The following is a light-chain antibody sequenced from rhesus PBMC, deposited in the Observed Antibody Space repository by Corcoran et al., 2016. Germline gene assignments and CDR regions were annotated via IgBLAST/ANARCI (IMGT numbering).Light chain of an antibody. CDR3: QQYDDLPA. Sequence: DIQMTQSPSSLSASVGDKVTITCHARQGISSWSAWYQQKPGKAPKPLIYYASSFQSGGPSRFSGSGSRTDYPLTISSLQPEDFATYYCQQYDDLPAFGQGTKVEIK. J-gene: IGKJ1*01. V-gene: IGKV1-19*01. CDR1: QGISSW. CDR2: YAS.